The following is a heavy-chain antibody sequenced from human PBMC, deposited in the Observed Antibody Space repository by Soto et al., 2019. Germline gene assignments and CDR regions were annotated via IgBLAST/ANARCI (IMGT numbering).Heavy chain of an antibody. Sequence: KPSETLSLTCAVYGGSFSGYYWSWIRQPPGKGLEWIGEINHSGSTNYNPSLKSRVTISVDTSKNQFSLKLSSVTAADTAVYYCARDHNYDFWSGYNSNWFEPWGQGTLVTV. D-gene: IGHD3-3*01. J-gene: IGHJ5*02. CDR3: ARDHNYDFWSGYNSNWFEP. CDR2: INHSGST. V-gene: IGHV4-34*01. CDR1: GGSFSGYY.